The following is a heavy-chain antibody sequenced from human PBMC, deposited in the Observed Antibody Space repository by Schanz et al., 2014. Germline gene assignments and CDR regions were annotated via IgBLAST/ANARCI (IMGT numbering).Heavy chain of an antibody. J-gene: IGHJ4*02. CDR3: ARDLARYYYGSGTDY. CDR1: GFTFSSYA. CDR2: ISYDGSNK. D-gene: IGHD3-10*01. V-gene: IGHV3-30*04. Sequence: QVKLVESGGGVVQPGGSLRLSCAASGFTFSSYAMHWVRQAPGKGLEWVAVISYDGSNKYYADSVKGRFTISRDNSKNTLYLQMNSLRAEDTAVYYCARDLARYYYGSGTDYWGQGTLVTVSS.